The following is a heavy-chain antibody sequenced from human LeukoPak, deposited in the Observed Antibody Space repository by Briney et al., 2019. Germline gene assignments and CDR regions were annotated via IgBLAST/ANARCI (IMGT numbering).Heavy chain of an antibody. V-gene: IGHV1-2*02. CDR2: INPNSGGT. J-gene: IGHJ4*02. Sequence: RASVKVSCKASGYTFTGYYMHWVRQAPGQGLEWMGWINPNSGGTNYAQKFQGRVTMTRDTSISTAYMELSRLRSDDTAVYYCARWISGEYYFDYWGQGTLVTVSS. D-gene: IGHD3-10*01. CDR3: ARWISGEYYFDY. CDR1: GYTFTGYY.